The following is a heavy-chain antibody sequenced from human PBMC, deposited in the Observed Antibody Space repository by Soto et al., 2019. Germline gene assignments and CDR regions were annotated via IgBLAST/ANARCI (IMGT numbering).Heavy chain of an antibody. CDR1: GGSFSRSH. V-gene: IGHV4-34*02. J-gene: IGHJ5*02. Sequence: QVQLQQWGAGLLEPSETLSLTCAVAGGSFSRSHWCWLRPLPGRGLEWLGVIDHSGSTTHNPSLQRRGILSVDTAKKHGALKVRSRTAADTAVYYCARVPAMAVAGATKWFDPWGQGTLVNVSS. CDR2: IDHSGST. D-gene: IGHD6-19*01. CDR3: ARVPAMAVAGATKWFDP.